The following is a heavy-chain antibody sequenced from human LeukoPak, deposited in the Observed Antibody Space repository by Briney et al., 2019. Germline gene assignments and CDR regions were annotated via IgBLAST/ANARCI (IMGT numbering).Heavy chain of an antibody. V-gene: IGHV3-23*01. J-gene: IGHJ5*02. CDR3: AKGSGINHYHWIDP. D-gene: IGHD1-14*01. Sequence: GGSLILSCAASEFTFSNYAMNWVRQAPGKGLEWVSGISGGGGSTYYADSVKGRFTISRDNSKNTLYLQMDSLRAEDTALYYCAKGSGINHYHWIDPWGQGTLVTVSS. CDR2: ISGGGGST. CDR1: EFTFSNYA.